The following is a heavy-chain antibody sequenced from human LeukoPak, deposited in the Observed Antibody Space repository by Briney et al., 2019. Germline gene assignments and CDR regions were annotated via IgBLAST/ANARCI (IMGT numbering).Heavy chain of an antibody. CDR2: IYTSGST. V-gene: IGHV4-61*02. D-gene: IGHD3-3*02. J-gene: IGHJ4*02. Sequence: SETLSLTCTVSGGSISSGSYYWSWIRQPAGKGLEWIGRIYTSGSTNYNPSLKSRVTISVDTSKNQFSLKLSSVTAADTAVYYCARSPGVPLAKRTYYFDYWGQGTLVTVSS. CDR3: ARSPGVPLAKRTYYFDY. CDR1: GGSISSGSYY.